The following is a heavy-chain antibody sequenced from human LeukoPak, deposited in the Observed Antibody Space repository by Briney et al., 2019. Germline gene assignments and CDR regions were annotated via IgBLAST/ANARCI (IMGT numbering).Heavy chain of an antibody. CDR1: GGSISSSSYY. D-gene: IGHD2-2*01. J-gene: IGHJ4*02. V-gene: IGHV4-39*07. Sequence: PSETLSLTCTVSGGSISSSSYYWGWIRQPPGKGLEWIGSIYYSGSTYYNPSLKSRVTISVDTSKNQFSLKLSSVTAADTAVYYCATPATAVWGFDYWGQGTLVTVSS. CDR2: IYYSGST. CDR3: ATPATAVWGFDY.